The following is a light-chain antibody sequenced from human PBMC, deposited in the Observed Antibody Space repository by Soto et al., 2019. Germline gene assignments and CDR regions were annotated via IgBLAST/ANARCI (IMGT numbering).Light chain of an antibody. Sequence: EIVMTQSPGTLSLSPGERATLSCRAIQSVSSSYLAWYQQKPGQAPRLLTDGASSRATGIPDRFSGSGSGTDFTLTISGLEPEDFAVYYCQQYDTSPGTFGGGTKVEIK. J-gene: IGKJ4*01. V-gene: IGKV3-20*01. CDR3: QQYDTSPGT. CDR2: GAS. CDR1: QSVSSSY.